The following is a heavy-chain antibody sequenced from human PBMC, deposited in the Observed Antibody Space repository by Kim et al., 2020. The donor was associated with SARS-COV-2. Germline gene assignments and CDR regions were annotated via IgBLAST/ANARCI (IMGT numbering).Heavy chain of an antibody. Sequence: GGSLRLSCTTSGFTFKNYGMHWVRQAPGKGLEWVAVIWFDGSNAFYEDSLKGRFTISRDNFKNILYLHMNSLRAEDTAVYYCAKAGSVGTYYYYGLDVWGQWTTVTVSS. D-gene: IGHD7-27*01. J-gene: IGHJ6*02. V-gene: IGHV3-33*06. CDR1: GFTFKNYG. CDR3: AKAGSVGTYYYYGLDV. CDR2: IWFDGSNA.